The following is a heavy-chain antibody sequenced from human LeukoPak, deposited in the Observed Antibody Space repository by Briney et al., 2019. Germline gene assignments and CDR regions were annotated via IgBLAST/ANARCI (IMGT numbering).Heavy chain of an antibody. CDR3: AKDASNYSWYFDL. D-gene: IGHD2-21*01. Sequence: PGGSLRLSCAGSGFIFSTYAMTWVRQAPGKGLEWVSGISGSGDTTYYADSVKGRFTISRDNSKNTLYLQMSSLRAEDTAVYYCAKDASNYSWYFDLWGRGTLVTVSS. J-gene: IGHJ2*01. V-gene: IGHV3-23*01. CDR2: ISGSGDTT. CDR1: GFIFSTYA.